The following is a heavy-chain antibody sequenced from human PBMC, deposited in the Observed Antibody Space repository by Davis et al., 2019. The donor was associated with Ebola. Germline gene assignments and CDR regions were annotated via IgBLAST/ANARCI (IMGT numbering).Heavy chain of an antibody. CDR1: GFSFRSYW. J-gene: IGHJ4*02. D-gene: IGHD6-6*01. V-gene: IGHV5-51*01. CDR2: IYVGDSDT. CDR3: ARRRDSSSPDY. Sequence: GESLKISCEGSGFSFRSYWIGWARQMPGKGLEWMGIIYVGDSDTRYSPSFQGQVTISADKSISTAYLQWSSLKASDTAMYYCARRRDSSSPDYWGQGTLVTVSS.